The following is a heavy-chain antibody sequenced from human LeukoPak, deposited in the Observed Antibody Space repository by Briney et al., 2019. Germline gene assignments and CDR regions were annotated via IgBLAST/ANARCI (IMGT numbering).Heavy chain of an antibody. CDR1: GGTFSSYA. D-gene: IGHD4-17*01. V-gene: IGHV1-69*05. CDR3: ARAGATVTRHFDY. Sequence: GASVKVSCKASGGTFSSYAISWVRQAPGQGLEWMGGIIPIFGTANYAQKFQGRVTMSTDTSTSTAYMELRSLTSDDTAVYYCARAGATVTRHFDYWGQGTLVTVSS. CDR2: IIPIFGTA. J-gene: IGHJ4*02.